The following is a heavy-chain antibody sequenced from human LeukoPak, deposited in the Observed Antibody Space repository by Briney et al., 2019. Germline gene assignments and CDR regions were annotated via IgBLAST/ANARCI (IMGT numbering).Heavy chain of an antibody. D-gene: IGHD3-22*01. CDR1: GFTFSSYA. V-gene: IGHV3-23*01. CDR3: AKRAGSYDSSGYYTYYFDY. Sequence: GGSLRLSCAASGFTFSSYAMSWVRQAPGKGLEWVSAISGSGGSTYYADSVKGRFTISRDNSKNTLYLQMNSLRAEDTAVYYCAKRAGSYDSSGYYTYYFDYWGQGTLVTVSS. CDR2: ISGSGGST. J-gene: IGHJ4*02.